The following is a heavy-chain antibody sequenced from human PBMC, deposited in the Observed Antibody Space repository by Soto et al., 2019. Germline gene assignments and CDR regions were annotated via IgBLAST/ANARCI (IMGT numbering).Heavy chain of an antibody. D-gene: IGHD3-3*01. Sequence: GASVQVSCKASGYTFTSYYMHWVRQAPGQGLEWMGIINPSGGSTSYAQKFQGRVTMTRDTSTSTAYMELRSLRSDDTAVYYCARDRDYDFWSGYYMAYYGLDVWGQGTTVTVSS. CDR2: INPSGGST. J-gene: IGHJ6*02. V-gene: IGHV1-46*01. CDR3: ARDRDYDFWSGYYMAYYGLDV. CDR1: GYTFTSYY.